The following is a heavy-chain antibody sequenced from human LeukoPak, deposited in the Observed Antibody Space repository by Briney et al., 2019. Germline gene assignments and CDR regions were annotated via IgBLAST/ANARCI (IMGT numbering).Heavy chain of an antibody. CDR1: GFTFGDYS. J-gene: IGHJ4*02. CDR3: SREIRYFDWFQADY. D-gene: IGHD3-9*01. CDR2: IRSRAYGGTA. Sequence: GGSLRLSCSASGFTFGDYSMSWFRQAPGKGLAWVGFIRSRAYGGTAEYAASVKGRFTISRDDSESIAYLQMDSLKTEDTAVYYCSREIRYFDWFQADYWGQGTLVTVSS. V-gene: IGHV3-49*03.